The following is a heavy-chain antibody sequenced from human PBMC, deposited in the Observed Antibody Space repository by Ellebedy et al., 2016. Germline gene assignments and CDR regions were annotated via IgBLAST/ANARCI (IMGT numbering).Heavy chain of an antibody. V-gene: IGHV1-18*01. CDR3: ARDPPLTHSSSPYYYYMDV. D-gene: IGHD6-13*01. J-gene: IGHJ6*03. Sequence: ASVKVSCKASGYTFTSYGISWVRQAPGQGLEWMGWISAYNGNTNYAQKLQGRVTMTTDTSTSTAYMELRSLRSDDTAVYYCARDPPLTHSSSPYYYYMDVWGKGTTVTVSS. CDR2: ISAYNGNT. CDR1: GYTFTSYG.